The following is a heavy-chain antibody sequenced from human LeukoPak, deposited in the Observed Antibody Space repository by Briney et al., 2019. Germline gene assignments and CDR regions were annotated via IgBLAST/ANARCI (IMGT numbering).Heavy chain of an antibody. Sequence: PSETLSLTCAVYGGSFSGYYWSWIRQPAGKGLEWIGRIYTSGSTNYNPSLKSRVTMSVDTSKNQFSLKLSSVTAADTAVYYCAREVLWFGEVLYYMDVWGKGTTVTISS. CDR2: IYTSGST. V-gene: IGHV4-4*07. J-gene: IGHJ6*03. CDR3: AREVLWFGEVLYYMDV. D-gene: IGHD3-10*01. CDR1: GGSFSGYY.